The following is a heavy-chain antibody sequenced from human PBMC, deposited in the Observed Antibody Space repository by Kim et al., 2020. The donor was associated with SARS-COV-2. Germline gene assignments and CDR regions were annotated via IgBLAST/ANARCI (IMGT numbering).Heavy chain of an antibody. Sequence: YAESVKGRFHITRDNGKNALYLQMNSLRAEDTAVDYWAGGIGYYYYYMDVWGKGTTVTVSS. CDR3: AGGIGYYYYYMDV. J-gene: IGHJ6*03. V-gene: IGHV3-11*01. D-gene: IGHD3-16*01.